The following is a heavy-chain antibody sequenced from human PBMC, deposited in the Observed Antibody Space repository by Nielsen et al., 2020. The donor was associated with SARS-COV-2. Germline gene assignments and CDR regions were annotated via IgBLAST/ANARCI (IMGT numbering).Heavy chain of an antibody. Sequence: GGSLRLSCAVSGFTFSSYAMHWVRQAPGKGLEWMAVISNDGKNEYYADSVKGRFTISRDISKNTLYLQMNSLRAEDTAVYYCARDLGRGEFGEYYFDYWGQGTLVTVSS. CDR1: GFTFSSYA. CDR2: ISNDGKNE. V-gene: IGHV3-30*04. CDR3: ARDLGRGEFGEYYFDY. J-gene: IGHJ4*02. D-gene: IGHD3-10*01.